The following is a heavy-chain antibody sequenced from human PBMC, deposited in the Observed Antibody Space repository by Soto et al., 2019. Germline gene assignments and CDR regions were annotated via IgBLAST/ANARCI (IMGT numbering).Heavy chain of an antibody. V-gene: IGHV3-21*01. CDR3: ARDLVDASSSWLYYYYYGMDV. Sequence: GGSLRLSCAASGFTFSSYSMNWVRQAQGKGLEWVSSISSSSSYIYYADSVKGRFTISRDNSKNTLYLQMNSLRPEDTAVYYCARDLVDASSSWLYYYYYGMDVWGQGTTVTVSS. CDR2: ISSSSSYI. J-gene: IGHJ6*02. CDR1: GFTFSSYS. D-gene: IGHD6-13*01.